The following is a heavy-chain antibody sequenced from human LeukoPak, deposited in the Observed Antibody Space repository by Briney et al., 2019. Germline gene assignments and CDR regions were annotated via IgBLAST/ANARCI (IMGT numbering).Heavy chain of an antibody. CDR2: MSRSSNYI. D-gene: IGHD1-26*01. Sequence: GGSLRLSCAASGFTFSSYSMNWVRQAPGTGLEWVSSMSRSSNYIYYADSVKGRFTISRDNAKNSLYLQMNSLRAEDTAVYYCARGSGSYQWKLLSWFDPWGQGTLVTVSS. CDR1: GFTFSSYS. CDR3: ARGSGSYQWKLLSWFDP. V-gene: IGHV3-21*01. J-gene: IGHJ5*02.